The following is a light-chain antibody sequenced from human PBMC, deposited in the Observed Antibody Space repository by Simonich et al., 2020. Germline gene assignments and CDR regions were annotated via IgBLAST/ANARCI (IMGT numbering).Light chain of an antibody. Sequence: EIVMTQSPATLSVSPGERATLTCRASQSVSSNLAWYQQKPGQAPRLLNYGASSRASGLPARFSGRGSGTEFTLTISSMQSEDFAVYYCQQYNNWPLTFGQGTKLEIK. CDR3: QQYNNWPLT. J-gene: IGKJ2*01. CDR1: QSVSSN. V-gene: IGKV3-15*01. CDR2: GAS.